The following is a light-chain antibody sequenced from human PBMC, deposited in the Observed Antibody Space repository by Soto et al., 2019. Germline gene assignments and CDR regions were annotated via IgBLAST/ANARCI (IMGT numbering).Light chain of an antibody. CDR3: QQYDSYSRT. CDR2: KAS. V-gene: IGKV1-5*03. CDR1: QSISSW. Sequence: DIQMTQSPSTLSASVGDRVTITCRASQSISSWLAWYQHKPGKAPKLLIYKASSLESGVPSRFSGSGCGTEFTLTISSLQPDDFATYYCQQYDSYSRTFGQGTKVEIK. J-gene: IGKJ1*01.